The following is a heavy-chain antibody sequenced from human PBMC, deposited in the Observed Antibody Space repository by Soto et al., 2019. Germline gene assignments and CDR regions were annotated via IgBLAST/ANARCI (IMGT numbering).Heavy chain of an antibody. V-gene: IGHV4-30-4*01. J-gene: IGHJ5*02. D-gene: IGHD1-1*01. CDR3: ASELGTSWFDP. CDR1: GGSISSGDCY. Sequence: SETMSVTCTVSGGSISSGDCYWSWISKPPGKGLEWLGYIFYRGTTYYNPSLKSRLSISVDTSKNQFSLKLNSVTAADTAVYYCASELGTSWFDPWGQGTLVTVSS. CDR2: IFYRGTT.